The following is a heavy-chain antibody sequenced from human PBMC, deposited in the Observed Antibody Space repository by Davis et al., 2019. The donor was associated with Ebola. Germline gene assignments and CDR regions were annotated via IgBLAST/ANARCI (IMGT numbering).Heavy chain of an antibody. CDR3: ARDEAVAGTDY. CDR2: INPNSGGT. Sequence: ASVKVSCKASGGTFSSYAISWVRQAPGQGLEWMGWINPNSGGTNYAQKFQGRVTMTRDTSISTAYMELSSLRSEDTAVYYCARDEAVAGTDYWGQGTLVTVSS. CDR1: GGTFSSYA. D-gene: IGHD6-19*01. V-gene: IGHV1-2*02. J-gene: IGHJ4*02.